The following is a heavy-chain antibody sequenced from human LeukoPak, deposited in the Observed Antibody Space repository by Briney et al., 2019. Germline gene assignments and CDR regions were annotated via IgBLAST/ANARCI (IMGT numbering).Heavy chain of an antibody. J-gene: IGHJ4*02. CDR1: GGSISISNYY. CDR2: ISYSGT. CDR3: ARRTSNPVGAIDY. D-gene: IGHD1-26*01. V-gene: IGHV4-39*01. Sequence: SETLSLTCTVSGGSISISNYYWGWIRQPPGRGLEWIGSISYSGTYYNPTLKSRLTISVDTSKNHFSLNLRSVTAADTAVYYCARRTSNPVGAIDYWGQGTLVTVSS.